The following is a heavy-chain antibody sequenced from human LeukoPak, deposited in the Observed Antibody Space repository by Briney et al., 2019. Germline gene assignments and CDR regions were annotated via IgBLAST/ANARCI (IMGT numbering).Heavy chain of an antibody. CDR1: GFTFSSYA. D-gene: IGHD3-3*01. V-gene: IGHV3-64*01. Sequence: GGSLRLSCAASGFTFSSYAMPWVRQAPGKGLEYVSAISSNGGSTYYANSVKGRFTISRDNAKNTLYLQMNSLRAEDTAVYYCATNPPPYYDFWSGYYRDDGYYFDYWGQGTLVTVSS. J-gene: IGHJ4*02. CDR2: ISSNGGST. CDR3: ATNPPPYYDFWSGYYRDDGYYFDY.